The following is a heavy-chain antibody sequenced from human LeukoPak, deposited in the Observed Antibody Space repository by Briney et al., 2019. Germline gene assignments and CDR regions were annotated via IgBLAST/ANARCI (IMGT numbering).Heavy chain of an antibody. CDR2: INPSGGST. D-gene: IGHD4-17*01. CDR1: GYTFTSYY. CDR3: ARTPLTTVTTGYYYYMDV. Sequence: ASVKVSXKASGYTFTSYYMHWVRQAPGQGLEWMGIINPSGGSTSYAQKFQGRVTMTRDTSTSTVYMELSSLRSEDTAVYYCARTPLTTVTTGYYYYMDVWGKGTTVTVSS. J-gene: IGHJ6*03. V-gene: IGHV1-46*01.